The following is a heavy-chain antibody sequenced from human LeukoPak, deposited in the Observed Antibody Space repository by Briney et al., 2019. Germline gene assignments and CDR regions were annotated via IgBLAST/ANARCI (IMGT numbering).Heavy chain of an antibody. CDR2: MNPNSGNT. CDR3: ARVHDHVWGSYRSYWFDP. CDR1: GYTFTSYD. D-gene: IGHD3-16*02. Sequence: GASVKVSCKASGYTFTSYDINWVRQATGQGLEWMGWMNPNSGNTGYAQKFQGRVTMTRNTSISTAYMELSSLRSEDTAVYYCARVHDHVWGSYRSYWFDPWGQGTLVTVSS. J-gene: IGHJ5*02. V-gene: IGHV1-8*01.